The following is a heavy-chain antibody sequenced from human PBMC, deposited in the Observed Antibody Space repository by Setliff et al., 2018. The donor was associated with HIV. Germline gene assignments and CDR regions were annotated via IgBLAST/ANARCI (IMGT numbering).Heavy chain of an antibody. CDR3: ARVGLGGYSYVGAFDI. D-gene: IGHD5-18*01. CDR2: FHYTGGT. CDR1: GVSINTYY. Sequence: SETLSLTCSVSGVSINTYYWNWVRQSGTGLEWIGYFHYTGGTSYNPSLTRRVTISADTSKNQFSLNLTSVTAADTAVYYCARVGLGGYSYVGAFDIWGQGTMVTVSS. V-gene: IGHV4-59*01. J-gene: IGHJ3*02.